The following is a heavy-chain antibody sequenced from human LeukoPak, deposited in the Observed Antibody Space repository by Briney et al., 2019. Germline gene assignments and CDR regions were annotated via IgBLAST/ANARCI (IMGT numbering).Heavy chain of an antibody. CDR2: ISYDGSNK. D-gene: IGHD3-10*01. CDR1: GFTFSSYA. V-gene: IGHV3-30*04. J-gene: IGHJ3*02. Sequence: PGGSLRLSCAASGFTFSSYAMHWVRQAPGKGLEWVAVISYDGSNKYYADSVKGRFTISRDNSKNTLYLQMNSLRAEDTAVYYCARDAYYYGSGSYSAFDIWGEGTMVTLSS. CDR3: ARDAYYYGSGSYSAFDI.